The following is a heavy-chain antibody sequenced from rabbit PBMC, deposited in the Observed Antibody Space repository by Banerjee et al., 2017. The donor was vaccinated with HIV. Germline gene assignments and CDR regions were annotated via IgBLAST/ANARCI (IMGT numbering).Heavy chain of an antibody. D-gene: IGHD3-1*01. Sequence: QEQLEETGGGLVQPGGSLTLSCKAAGFSLSSHAMNWVRQAPGKGLEWIGIINTSSGNTVYASWAKGRFTISRDNAQNTVSLQMNSLTAADTATYFCLRRWGSMDLWGPGTLVTVS. V-gene: IGHV1S29*01. CDR3: LRRWGSMDL. CDR2: INTSSGNT. CDR1: GFSLSSHA. J-gene: IGHJ4*01.